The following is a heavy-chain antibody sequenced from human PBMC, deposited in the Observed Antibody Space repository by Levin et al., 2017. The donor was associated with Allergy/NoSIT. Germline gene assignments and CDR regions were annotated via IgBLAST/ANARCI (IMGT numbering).Heavy chain of an antibody. Sequence: GESLKISCAASGFTFSSHAMHWVRQAPGKGLEWVAVISYDGSNKYYADSVKGRFTISRDNSKNTLYLQMNSLRAEDTAVYYCARSLWDPEDYYYYYYMDVWGKGTTVTVSS. J-gene: IGHJ6*03. CDR1: GFTFSSHA. D-gene: IGHD3-16*01. CDR3: ARSLWDPEDYYYYYYMDV. CDR2: ISYDGSNK. V-gene: IGHV3-30-3*01.